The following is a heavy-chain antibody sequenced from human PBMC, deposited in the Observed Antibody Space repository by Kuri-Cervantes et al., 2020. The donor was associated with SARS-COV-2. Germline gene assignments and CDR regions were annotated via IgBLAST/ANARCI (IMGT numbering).Heavy chain of an antibody. CDR2: ISYEGSIK. V-gene: IGHV3-30*18. J-gene: IGHJ4*02. CDR1: GFNFLNYG. CDR3: AKFGALWELKSMGKLYFDY. Sequence: GGSLRLSCIASGFNFLNYGIHWVPQAPGKGLEWVALISYEGSIKSYADSVKGRFTISRDSSKNTLYLQMSSLRHEDTAVYFCAKFGALWELKSMGKLYFDYWGPGTLVTVST. D-gene: IGHD1-26*01.